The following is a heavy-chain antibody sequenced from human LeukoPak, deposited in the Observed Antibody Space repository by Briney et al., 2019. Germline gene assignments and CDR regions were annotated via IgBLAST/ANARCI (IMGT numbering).Heavy chain of an antibody. CDR3: ARGRSYDYVWGSYRRALNWFDP. D-gene: IGHD3-16*02. CDR2: INHSGST. J-gene: IGHJ5*02. Sequence: KPSETLSLTCAVYGGSFSGYYWSWIRQPPGKGLEWIGEINHSGSTNYNPSLKSRVTISVDTSKNQFSLKLSSVTAADTAVYYCARGRSYDYVWGSYRRALNWFDPWGQGTLVTVSS. V-gene: IGHV4-34*01. CDR1: GGSFSGYY.